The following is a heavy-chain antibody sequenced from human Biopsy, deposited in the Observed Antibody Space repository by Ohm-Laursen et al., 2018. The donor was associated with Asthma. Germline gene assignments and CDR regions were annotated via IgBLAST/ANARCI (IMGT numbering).Heavy chain of an antibody. CDR3: ARCQVGYSSGWSLLLKKIYYSGMDV. J-gene: IGHJ6*02. D-gene: IGHD6-19*01. Sequence: SVKVSCKTPGGTFSNFAISWVRQAPGQGLEWLGGIMTVFGTTNYAQKSQGRVTITADESTSTAYMEVTSLRSEDTAIYYCARCQVGYSSGWSLLLKKIYYSGMDVWGQGTAVTVSS. CDR1: GGTFSNFA. V-gene: IGHV1-69*13. CDR2: IMTVFGTT.